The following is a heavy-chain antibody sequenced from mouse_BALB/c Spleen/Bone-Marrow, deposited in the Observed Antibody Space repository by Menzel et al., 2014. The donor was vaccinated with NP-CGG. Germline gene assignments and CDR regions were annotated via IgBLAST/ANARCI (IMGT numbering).Heavy chain of an antibody. V-gene: IGHV5-9*02. J-gene: IGHJ2*01. Sequence: EVKLMESGGGLVKPGGSLKLSCAASGFAFSSYDMSWVRQTPEKRLEWVATISSGGSYTYYPDSVKGRFTISRDNARNTLYLQMSSLRSEDTALYYCARLLRLRYFDYWGQGTTRTVSS. CDR1: GFAFSSYD. D-gene: IGHD1-2*01. CDR3: ARLLRLRYFDY. CDR2: ISSGGSYT.